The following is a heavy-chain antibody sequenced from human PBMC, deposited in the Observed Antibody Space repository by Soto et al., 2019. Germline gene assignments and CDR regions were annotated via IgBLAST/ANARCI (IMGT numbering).Heavy chain of an antibody. V-gene: IGHV3-72*01. CDR3: DRTGEYSSGWYEKDY. CDR1: GFTFSDHH. CDR2: TRNKANSYST. J-gene: IGHJ4*02. D-gene: IGHD6-19*01. Sequence: PGGSLRLSCAASGFTFSDHHMDWVRQAPGKGLEWVGRTRNKANSYSTEYAASVKGRFTISRDDSKNSLYLQMDSLKTEDTAVYYCDRTGEYSSGWYEKDYWGQGTLVTVSS.